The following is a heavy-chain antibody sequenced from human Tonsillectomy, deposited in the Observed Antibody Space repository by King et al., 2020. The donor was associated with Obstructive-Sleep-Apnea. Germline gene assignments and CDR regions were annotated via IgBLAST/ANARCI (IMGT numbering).Heavy chain of an antibody. D-gene: IGHD5-18*01. Sequence: VQLVESGGGVVQPGRSLRLSCAASGFTFSNYAMHWVRQAPAKGLEWVAIISYDGSNKYNADSVKGRFPISRDDSKNTLYLQMNSLRAEDTSVYYCARDNGYSYGYIDYYFDYWGQGTLVTVSS. V-gene: IGHV3-30-3*01. CDR2: ISYDGSNK. J-gene: IGHJ4*02. CDR3: ARDNGYSYGYIDYYFDY. CDR1: GFTFSNYA.